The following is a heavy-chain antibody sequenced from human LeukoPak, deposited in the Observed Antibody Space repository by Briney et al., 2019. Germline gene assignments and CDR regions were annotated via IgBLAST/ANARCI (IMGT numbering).Heavy chain of an antibody. J-gene: IGHJ2*01. D-gene: IGHD4-17*01. CDR3: ARDRDPVTTTIGYFDL. Sequence: SETLSLTCAVYGGSFSGYYWSWIRQPPGKGLEWIGEISHSGSTNYNPSLKSRVTISVDTSKNQFSLKLSSVTAADTAVYYCARDRDPVTTTIGYFDLWGRGTLVTVSS. CDR2: ISHSGST. V-gene: IGHV4-34*01. CDR1: GGSFSGYY.